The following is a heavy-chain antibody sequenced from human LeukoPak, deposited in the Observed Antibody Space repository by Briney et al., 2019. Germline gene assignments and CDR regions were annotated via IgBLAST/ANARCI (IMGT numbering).Heavy chain of an antibody. Sequence: GGSLRLSCAGSGFTFSSYEMNWVRQAPGKGLEWVSYISSSGRAIYYADSVKGRFTVSRDNAKNSLYLQMNSLRAEGTAVYYCARCPRWAHFDYWGQGTLVTVSS. J-gene: IGHJ4*02. CDR3: ARCPRWAHFDY. CDR2: ISSSGRAI. D-gene: IGHD4-23*01. V-gene: IGHV3-48*03. CDR1: GFTFSSYE.